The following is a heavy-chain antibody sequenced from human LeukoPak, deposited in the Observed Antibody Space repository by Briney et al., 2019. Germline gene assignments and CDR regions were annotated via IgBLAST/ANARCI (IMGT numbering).Heavy chain of an antibody. D-gene: IGHD6-13*01. Sequence: PGGSLRLSCAASGFTFSSYEMNWVRQAPGKGLEWASYISSSGSTIYYADSVKGRFTISRDNAKNSLYLQMNSLRAEDTAVYYCARDFSGQQLNWFDPWGQGTLVTVSS. CDR3: ARDFSGQQLNWFDP. V-gene: IGHV3-48*03. CDR1: GFTFSSYE. J-gene: IGHJ5*02. CDR2: ISSSGSTI.